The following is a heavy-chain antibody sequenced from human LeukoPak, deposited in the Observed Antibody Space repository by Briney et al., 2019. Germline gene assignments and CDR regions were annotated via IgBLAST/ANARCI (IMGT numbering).Heavy chain of an antibody. V-gene: IGHV3-23*01. D-gene: IGHD3-9*01. Sequence: PGGSLRLSCAASGFTFSSYAMSWVRQAPGKGLEWVSAISGSGGSTYYADSVKGRFTISRDNSKNTLYLQMNSLRAEDTAVYYCAKSPSYYDILTGYTDYWGQGTLVTVSS. J-gene: IGHJ4*02. CDR1: GFTFSSYA. CDR2: ISGSGGST. CDR3: AKSPSYYDILTGYTDY.